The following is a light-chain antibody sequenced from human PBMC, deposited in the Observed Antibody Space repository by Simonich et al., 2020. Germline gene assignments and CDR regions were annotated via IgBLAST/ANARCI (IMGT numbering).Light chain of an antibody. CDR2: EVS. CDR3: SSYTSSSNWV. Sequence: QSALPQPASVSGPPGQSFTISCTGTSSDVGGYNYVSWYQQHPGKAPKLMIYEVSKRPSGVSNRFSGSKSGNTSSLTISGLQAEDEADYYCSSYTSSSNWVFGGGTKLTVL. V-gene: IGLV2-14*01. CDR1: SSDVGGYNY. J-gene: IGLJ3*02.